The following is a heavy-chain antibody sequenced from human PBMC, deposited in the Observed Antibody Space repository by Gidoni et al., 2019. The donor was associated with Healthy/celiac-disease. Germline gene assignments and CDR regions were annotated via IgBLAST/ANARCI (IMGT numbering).Heavy chain of an antibody. J-gene: IGHJ4*02. Sequence: QTTLKESGLTLVKPIQTLTLTCTFSGFSLRTPGVNVGWIRQPPGKALEWLALIYWNDDKRYSPSLRSRLTITKDTSKNQVVLTMTNMDPVDIATYYCAHRLLGSEGADFDYWGQGSLVTVSS. V-gene: IGHV2-5*01. CDR2: IYWNDDK. CDR3: AHRLLGSEGADFDY. D-gene: IGHD6-25*01. CDR1: GFSLRTPGVN.